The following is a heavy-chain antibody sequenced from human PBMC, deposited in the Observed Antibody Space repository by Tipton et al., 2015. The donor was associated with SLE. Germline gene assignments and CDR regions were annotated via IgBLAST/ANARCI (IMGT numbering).Heavy chain of an antibody. CDR3: AREGKAAGIYWYFDL. CDR2: INWNGGST. D-gene: IGHD6-13*01. CDR1: GFTFDDYG. Sequence: SLRLSCAASGFTFDDYGMSWVRQAPGKGLEWVSGINWNGGSTGYADSVKGRFTISRDNAKNSLYLQMNSLRAEDTALHYCAREGKAAGIYWYFDLWGRGTLVTVSS. J-gene: IGHJ2*01. V-gene: IGHV3-20*04.